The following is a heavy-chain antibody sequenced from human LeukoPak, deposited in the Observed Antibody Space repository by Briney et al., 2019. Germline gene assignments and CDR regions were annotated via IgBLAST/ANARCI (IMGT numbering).Heavy chain of an antibody. J-gene: IGHJ6*02. CDR3: ARHFTMVRGVIMDYYYGMDV. CDR2: ISAYNGNT. V-gene: IGHV1-18*01. CDR1: GYTFTSYG. D-gene: IGHD3-10*01. Sequence: ASVTVSCKASGYTFTSYGISWVRQAPGQGLEWMGWISAYNGNTNYAQKLQGRVTMTTDTSTSTAYMEPRSLRSDDTAVYYCARHFTMVRGVIMDYYYGMDVWGQGTRSPSP.